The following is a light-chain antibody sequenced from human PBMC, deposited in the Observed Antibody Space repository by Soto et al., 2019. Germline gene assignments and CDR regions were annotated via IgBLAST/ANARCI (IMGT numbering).Light chain of an antibody. CDR3: HQRTNWPPQT. Sequence: SRSVSSSLVWYQQKPGQAPRLLIYDASNTATGIPARFSGSGSGTDFTPPTSSLEDEDFAVYYCHQRTNWPPQTFGQGTRLEIK. CDR1: RSVSSS. CDR2: DAS. V-gene: IGKV3-11*01. J-gene: IGKJ5*01.